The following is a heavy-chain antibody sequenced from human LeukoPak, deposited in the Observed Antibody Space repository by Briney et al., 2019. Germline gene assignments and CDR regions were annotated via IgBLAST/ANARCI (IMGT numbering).Heavy chain of an antibody. Sequence: SETLSLTCTVSGGSISSSSYYWGWIRQPPGKGLEWIGSIYYSGSTYYNPSLKSRVTISVNTSKNQFSLKLSSVTAADTAVYYCARGDSDPAPFQHWGQGTLVTVSS. J-gene: IGHJ1*01. CDR1: GGSISSSSYY. CDR3: ARGDSDPAPFQH. CDR2: IYYSGST. D-gene: IGHD1-26*01. V-gene: IGHV4-39*07.